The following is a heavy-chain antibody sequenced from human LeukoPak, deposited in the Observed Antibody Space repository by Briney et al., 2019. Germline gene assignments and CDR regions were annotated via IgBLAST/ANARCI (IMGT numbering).Heavy chain of an antibody. CDR1: GGSISGSSYY. D-gene: IGHD5-18*01. J-gene: IGHJ4*02. CDR2: IYYSGST. CDR3: ARGYSYGPYYFDY. Sequence: PSETLSLTCTVSGGSISGSSYYWGWIRQPPGKGLEWIGSIYYSGSTYYNPSLKSRVTISVDTSKNQFSLKLSSVTAADTAVYYCARGYSYGPYYFDYWGQGTLVTVSS. V-gene: IGHV4-39*01.